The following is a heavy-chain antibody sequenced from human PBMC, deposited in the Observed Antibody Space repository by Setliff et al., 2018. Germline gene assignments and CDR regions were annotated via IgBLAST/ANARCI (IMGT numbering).Heavy chain of an antibody. D-gene: IGHD4-17*01. Sequence: GGSLRLSCVASGFTFSSYWMSWVRQAPGKGLEWVANIKRDGSDKYYVGSVKGRFTISRDNAKNSLYLQMNSLRAEDTAVYYCARLRKDYGDYYYFDYWGQGTLVTVSS. CDR3: ARLRKDYGDYYYFDY. V-gene: IGHV3-7*01. CDR1: GFTFSSYW. J-gene: IGHJ4*02. CDR2: IKRDGSDK.